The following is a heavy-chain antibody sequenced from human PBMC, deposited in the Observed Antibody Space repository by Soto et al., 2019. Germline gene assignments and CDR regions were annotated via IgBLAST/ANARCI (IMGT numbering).Heavy chain of an antibody. J-gene: IGHJ6*03. V-gene: IGHV5-51*01. CDR2: IYPGDSDT. D-gene: IGHD3-10*01. CDR1: GYSFTSYW. CDR3: ARYESGSYYLDYYYYRDV. Sequence: PGESLKISCKGSGYSFTSYWIGWVRQMPGKGLEWMGIIYPGDSDTRYSPSFQGQVTISADKSISTAYLQWSSLKASDTAMYYCARYESGSYYLDYYYYRDVWGKGTTVTVSS.